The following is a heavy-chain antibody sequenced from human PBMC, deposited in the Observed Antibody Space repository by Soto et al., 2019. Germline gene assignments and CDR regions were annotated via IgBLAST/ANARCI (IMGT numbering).Heavy chain of an antibody. Sequence: GALRLSCAASGFTFSSYSMNWVRQAPGKGLEWVSSISSSSSYIYYADSVKGRFTISRDNAKNTLYLQLNSLRVEDTAVYYCARDGVDGDHDAFDIWGQGTMVTVSS. J-gene: IGHJ3*02. D-gene: IGHD4-17*01. CDR2: ISSSSSYI. CDR3: ARDGVDGDHDAFDI. CDR1: GFTFSSYS. V-gene: IGHV3-21*01.